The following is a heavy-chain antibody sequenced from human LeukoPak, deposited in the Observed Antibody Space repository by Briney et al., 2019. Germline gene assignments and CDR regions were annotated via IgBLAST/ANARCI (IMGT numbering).Heavy chain of an antibody. D-gene: IGHD2-2*01. J-gene: IGHJ4*02. V-gene: IGHV4-34*01. CDR2: INHSGST. CDR3: ARGGSTQGYYFDY. Sequence: SEPLSLPCAVYGGSFSGYHWSWIRQPPGKGLERIGEINHSGSTNHNPSLKSQVTISVDTSKNQFSLKLSSVTAADTAVYYCARGGSTQGYYFDYWGQGTLGTVSS. CDR1: GGSFSGYH.